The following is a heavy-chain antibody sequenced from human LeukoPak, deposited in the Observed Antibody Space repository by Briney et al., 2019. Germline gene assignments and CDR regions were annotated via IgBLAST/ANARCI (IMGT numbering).Heavy chain of an antibody. D-gene: IGHD7-27*01. CDR1: GLTFSLYS. CDR3: VTELGIDGFDI. V-gene: IGHV3-64D*06. J-gene: IGHJ3*02. CDR2: ISTNGGST. Sequence: PGGSLRLSCSASGLTFSLYSMHWVRPAPGKGLKYVPRISTNGGSTYYAHPVNSRFTTSKANSKNTLYLQMSTLRAEDTSVYYCVTELGIDGFDIWGQGTMVTVSS.